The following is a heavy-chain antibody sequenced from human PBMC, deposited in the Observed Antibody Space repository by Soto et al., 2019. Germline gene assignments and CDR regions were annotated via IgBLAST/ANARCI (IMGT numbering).Heavy chain of an antibody. CDR1: GYTFTSYG. J-gene: IGHJ5*02. CDR2: ISA. Sequence: WASVKVSCKASGYTFTSYGISWVRQAPGQGLEWMGWISAYAQKFQGRVTITADESTSTAYMELSSLRSEDTAVYYCARARTSSCPVGCLFDPWGQGTLVPVSS. D-gene: IGHD2-15*01. V-gene: IGHV1-18*01. CDR3: ARARTSSCPVGCLFDP.